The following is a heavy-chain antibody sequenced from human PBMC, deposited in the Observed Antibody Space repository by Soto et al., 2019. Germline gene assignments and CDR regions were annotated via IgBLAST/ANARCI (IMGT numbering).Heavy chain of an antibody. CDR2: IYYSGST. Sequence: PSEALSVTXTVSGGSISSGGYYWSWIRQHPGKGLEWIGYIYYSGSTYYNPSLKSQVTISVDTSKNQFSLKLSSVTAAHTAVYYCAREDSWYFDLWGRGTLVTVSS. CDR1: GGSISSGGYY. CDR3: AREDSWYFDL. D-gene: IGHD2-15*01. V-gene: IGHV4-31*01. J-gene: IGHJ2*01.